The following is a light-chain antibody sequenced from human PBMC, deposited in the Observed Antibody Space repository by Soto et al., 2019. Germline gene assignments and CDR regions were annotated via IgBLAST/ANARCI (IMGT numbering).Light chain of an antibody. CDR2: DVS. CDR1: SGDIGDYKY. CDR3: SSYTSTNFVI. Sequence: QSVLTQPASVSGSPGQSITISCTGSSGDIGDYKYVSWYKQHPGKAPKLMIYDVSKRPSGVSNRFSASKSGNTASLTISGLQAEDEADYYCSSYTSTNFVIFGGGTTLTVL. J-gene: IGLJ2*01. V-gene: IGLV2-14*01.